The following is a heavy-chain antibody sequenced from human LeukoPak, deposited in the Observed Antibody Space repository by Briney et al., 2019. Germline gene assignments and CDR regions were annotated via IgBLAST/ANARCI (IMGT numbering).Heavy chain of an antibody. V-gene: IGHV1-8*03. CDR1: RYTFTGYD. Sequence: GASVKVSCKASRYTFTGYDINWVRQATGQGLEWMGWMNPNSGSTGYAQKFQGRVTITRNTSISTAYMELSGPRSEDTAVYYCARGRSTGYPYYFEYWGQGTLVTVSS. D-gene: IGHD5-12*01. CDR3: ARGRSTGYPYYFEY. CDR2: MNPNSGST. J-gene: IGHJ4*02.